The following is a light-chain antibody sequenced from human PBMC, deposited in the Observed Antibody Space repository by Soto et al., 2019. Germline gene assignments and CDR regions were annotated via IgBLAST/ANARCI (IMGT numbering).Light chain of an antibody. CDR2: TNN. Sequence: QSVLTQPPSASGTPGQRVTISCSGSSSNVGRNTVNWYQQLPGTAPKLLIFTNNQRPSGVPDRFSGSKSGTSASLASSGLQSEDEADYYCATWDDSLNGPLFGGGTQLTVL. V-gene: IGLV1-44*01. CDR3: ATWDDSLNGPL. CDR1: SSNVGRNT. J-gene: IGLJ2*01.